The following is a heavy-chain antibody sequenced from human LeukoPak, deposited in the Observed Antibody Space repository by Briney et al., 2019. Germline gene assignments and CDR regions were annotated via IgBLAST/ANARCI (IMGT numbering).Heavy chain of an antibody. CDR3: ARGGGRTYYDILTGYAYYGMDV. D-gene: IGHD3-9*01. V-gene: IGHV4-31*03. Sequence: PSETLSLTCTVSGGSISSGGNYWSWIRQHPGKGLEWIGYIYDSGSTYYNPSLTSRATISVDTSKNQFSLRLSSVTAADTAVYYCARGGGRTYYDILTGYAYYGMDVWGQGTTVTVSS. CDR1: GGSISSGGNY. CDR2: IYDSGST. J-gene: IGHJ6*02.